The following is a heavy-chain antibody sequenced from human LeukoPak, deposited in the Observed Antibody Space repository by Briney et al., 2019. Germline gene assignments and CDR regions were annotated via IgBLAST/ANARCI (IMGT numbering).Heavy chain of an antibody. J-gene: IGHJ4*02. CDR3: GRCILSSLIVNDC. CDR2: ISGSGANK. CDR1: GFTFSNYA. V-gene: IGHV3-23*01. Sequence: PGGSLRLSCGASGFTFSNYAMNWVRQGPGKGLEWVSGISGSGANKQYAESVKGRFTISRDNARNSLYLQMDSLRAEDTAVYYCGRCILSSLIVNDCWGQGTLVTVSS. D-gene: IGHD1-14*01.